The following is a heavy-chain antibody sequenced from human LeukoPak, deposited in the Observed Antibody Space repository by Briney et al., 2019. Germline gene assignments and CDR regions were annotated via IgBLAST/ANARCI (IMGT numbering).Heavy chain of an antibody. CDR2: ISAYNGNT. D-gene: IGHD6-19*01. CDR1: GYIFTSYG. CDR3: ARVVYSSGWYGGDAFDI. Sequence: ASVNVSCKASGYIFTSYGISWVRPAPGQGLEWMGWISAYNGNTNYAQKLQGRVTMSTDTSTSTAYMELRSLRSGDTAVYYCARVVYSSGWYGGDAFDIWGQGTMVTVSS. J-gene: IGHJ3*02. V-gene: IGHV1-18*01.